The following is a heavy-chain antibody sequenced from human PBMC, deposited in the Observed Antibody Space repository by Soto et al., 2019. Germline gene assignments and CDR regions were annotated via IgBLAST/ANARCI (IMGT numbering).Heavy chain of an antibody. Sequence: SETLSLTCAVSGGSIDSGAFSLSWIRQPPGKGLEWIGCVTHSGTAYSIPSLNGRLTLSVDSSQTQFSLKLTSVTAADSAFYYCARIHWAQSSLDYWGRGILVTVSS. CDR2: VTHSGTA. CDR1: GGSIDSGAFS. D-gene: IGHD6-19*01. J-gene: IGHJ4*02. V-gene: IGHV4-30-2*01. CDR3: ARIHWAQSSLDY.